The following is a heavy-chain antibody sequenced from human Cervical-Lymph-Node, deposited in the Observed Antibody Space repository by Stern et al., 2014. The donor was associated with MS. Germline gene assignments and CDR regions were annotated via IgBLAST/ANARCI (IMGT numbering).Heavy chain of an antibody. Sequence: VQLVESGAEVKKPGASVKVSCKVSGYTFTDYYIHWVRQAPGQGLEWMGWINPNTGGTTYAQKFQGRVTMTRDTSISTAYMELSRLRSDDTAVYYCARGRDDFWSGYSLKYNSYNGLDVWGQGTTVTVSS. CDR1: GYTFTDYY. V-gene: IGHV1-2*02. CDR2: INPNTGGT. CDR3: ARGRDDFWSGYSLKYNSYNGLDV. J-gene: IGHJ6*02. D-gene: IGHD3-3*01.